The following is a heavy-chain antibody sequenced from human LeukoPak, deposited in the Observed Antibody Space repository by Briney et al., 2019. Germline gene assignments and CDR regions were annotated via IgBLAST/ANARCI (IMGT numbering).Heavy chain of an antibody. CDR1: GFTFSSYA. J-gene: IGHJ4*02. CDR2: ISYDGSNK. D-gene: IGHD3-3*01. CDR3: ARDRSGYYLDY. Sequence: GGSLRLSCAASGFTFSSYAMHWVRQAPGKGLEWVAVISYDGSNKHYADSVKGRFTISRDNSKNTLYLQMNSLRAEDTAVYYCARDRSGYYLDYWGQGTLVTVSS. V-gene: IGHV3-30-3*01.